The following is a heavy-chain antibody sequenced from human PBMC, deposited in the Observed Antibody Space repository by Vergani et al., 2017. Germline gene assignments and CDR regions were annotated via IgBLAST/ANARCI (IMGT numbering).Heavy chain of an antibody. CDR1: GFTFSSYA. V-gene: IGHV3-23*01. CDR2: ISGSGGSI. Sequence: EVQLLESGGGLVQPGGSLRLSCAASGFTFSSYAMSWVRQAPGKGLEWVSAISGSGGSIYYADSVKGRFTISRDNAKNSLYLQMNSLRAEDTAVYYCARDRDGYNGLDYWGQGTLVTVSS. D-gene: IGHD5-24*01. J-gene: IGHJ4*02. CDR3: ARDRDGYNGLDY.